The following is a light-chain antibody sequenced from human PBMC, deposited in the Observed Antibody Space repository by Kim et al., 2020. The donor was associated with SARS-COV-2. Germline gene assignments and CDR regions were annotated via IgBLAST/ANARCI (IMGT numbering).Light chain of an antibody. CDR3: QTWDSITVV. J-gene: IGLJ2*01. CDR1: KLGEKY. V-gene: IGLV3-1*01. CDR2: QDT. Sequence: SYELTQPPSVSVSPGQTASITCSGDKLGEKYACWYQQKPGQSPVLVIYQDTKRPSGIPERFSGSNSGNTATLTISGTQAMDEAYYYCQTWDSITVVFGGGTKLTVL.